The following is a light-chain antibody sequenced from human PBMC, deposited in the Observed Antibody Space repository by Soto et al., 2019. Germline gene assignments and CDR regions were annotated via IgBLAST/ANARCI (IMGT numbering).Light chain of an antibody. CDR1: SSNIGSNF. Sequence: QAVVTEPPSVSAAPGQKVSMSCSGGSSNIGSNFVAWYQQLPGKAPKLLIYDDSKRPYGIPGRFSASKSGTSATLGITDLQTGDEGDYFCGSWDNSLSVVVFGGGTQLTVL. CDR2: DDS. J-gene: IGLJ3*02. CDR3: GSWDNSLSVVV. V-gene: IGLV1-51*01.